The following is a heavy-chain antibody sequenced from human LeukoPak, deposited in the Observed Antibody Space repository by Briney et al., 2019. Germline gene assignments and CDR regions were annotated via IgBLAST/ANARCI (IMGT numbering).Heavy chain of an antibody. V-gene: IGHV4-39*07. CDR1: GGSISSSSYY. J-gene: IGHJ6*03. D-gene: IGHD6-19*01. CDR2: IYYSGST. CDR3: ARDSLRKSYMQWPAPYYYYYVDV. Sequence: SETLSLTCTVSGGSISSSSYYWGWIRQPPGKGLEWIGSIYYSGSTYYNPSLKSRVTISVDTSKNQFSLKLSSVTAADTAVYYCARDSLRKSYMQWPAPYYYYYVDVWGKGTTVTVSS.